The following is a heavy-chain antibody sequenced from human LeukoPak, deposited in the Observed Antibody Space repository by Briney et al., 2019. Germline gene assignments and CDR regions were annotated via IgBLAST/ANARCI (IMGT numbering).Heavy chain of an antibody. CDR3: AKEGCTGTNCYINC. D-gene: IGHD2-2*02. Sequence: PGGSLRLSCAAPGFTFRDYAMSWVRQAPGKGLEWVSVIGGSGGSTYYADSVKGRFTISRDGSKNTLYLQMNSLRAEDTAVYHCAKEGCTGTNCYINCWGQGTLVTVSS. CDR1: GFTFRDYA. V-gene: IGHV3-23*01. J-gene: IGHJ4*02. CDR2: IGGSGGST.